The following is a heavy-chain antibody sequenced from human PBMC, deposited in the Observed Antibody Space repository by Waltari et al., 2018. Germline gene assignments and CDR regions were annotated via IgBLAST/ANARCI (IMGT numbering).Heavy chain of an antibody. D-gene: IGHD3-3*01. Sequence: QVQLVESGGGVVQPGRSVRLSCAASGFTFSSYGMHWVRQAPGKVLEWVAVIWYDGSNKYYADSVKGRFTISRDNSKNTLYLQMNSPRAEDTAVYYCARDHYDFWSGQYYYYYYGMDVWGQGTTVTVSS. CDR2: IWYDGSNK. CDR1: GFTFSSYG. J-gene: IGHJ6*02. V-gene: IGHV3-33*01. CDR3: ARDHYDFWSGQYYYYYYGMDV.